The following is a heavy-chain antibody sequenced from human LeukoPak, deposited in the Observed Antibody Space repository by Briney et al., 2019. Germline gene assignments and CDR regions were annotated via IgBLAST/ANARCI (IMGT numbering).Heavy chain of an antibody. D-gene: IGHD3-9*01. CDR2: ISGSGGST. CDR1: GFTFSSYA. V-gene: IGHV3-23*01. J-gene: IGHJ4*02. Sequence: GGSLRLSCAASGFTFSSYAMSWVRQAPGKGLEWVSAISGSGGSTYYADSMKGRFTISRDNSKNTLYLQMNSLRAEDTAVYYCAKDYGVLRYFDWLLGFDYWGQGTLVTVSS. CDR3: AKDYGVLRYFDWLLGFDY.